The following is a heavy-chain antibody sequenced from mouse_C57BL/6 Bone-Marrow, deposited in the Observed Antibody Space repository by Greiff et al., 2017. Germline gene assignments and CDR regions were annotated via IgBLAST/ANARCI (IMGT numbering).Heavy chain of an antibody. J-gene: IGHJ2*01. CDR2: IYPTSGRT. V-gene: IGHV1-55*01. CDR1: GYTFTSYW. Sequence: LVESGAELVKPGASVKMSCTASGYTFTSYWITWVKQRPGQGLEWIGDIYPTSGRTNYNEKFKSKAILTVDTSSNTAYMQLSSLTSEDSAVFYWARSGPLGRSFDYWGQGTTLTVSS. CDR3: ARSGPLGRSFDY. D-gene: IGHD4-1*01.